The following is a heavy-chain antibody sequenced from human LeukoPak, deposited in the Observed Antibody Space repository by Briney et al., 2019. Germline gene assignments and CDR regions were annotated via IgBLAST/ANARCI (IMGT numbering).Heavy chain of an antibody. J-gene: IGHJ5*02. CDR3: AREGSIAARRGSANWSDP. D-gene: IGHD6-6*01. CDR2: IIPIFGTA. V-gene: IGHV1-69*13. CDR1: GGTFSSYA. Sequence: GASVKVSCKASGGTFSSYAISWVRQAPGQGLEWMGGIIPIFGTANYAQKFQGRVTITADESTSTAYMELSSLRSEDTAVYYCAREGSIAARRGSANWSDPWGQGTLVTVSS.